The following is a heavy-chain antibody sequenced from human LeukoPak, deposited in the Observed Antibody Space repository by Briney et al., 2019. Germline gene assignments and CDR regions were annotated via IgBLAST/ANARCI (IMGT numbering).Heavy chain of an antibody. CDR2: IYSGGST. V-gene: IGHV3-53*01. J-gene: IGHJ6*04. D-gene: IGHD3-9*01. CDR3: ARRYFVWLLYGMDV. CDR1: GFTVSSNY. Sequence: GGSLRLSCAASGFTVSSNYMSWVRQAPGKGLEWVSVIYSGGSTYYADSVKGRFTISRDNSKNTLYLQMNSLRAEDTAVYYCARRYFVWLLYGMDVWGKGTTVTVSS.